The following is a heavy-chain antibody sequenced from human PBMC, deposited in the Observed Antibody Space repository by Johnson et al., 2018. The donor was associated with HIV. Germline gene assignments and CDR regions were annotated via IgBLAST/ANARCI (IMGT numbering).Heavy chain of an antibody. D-gene: IGHD1-26*01. CDR3: ARDVGGGGSYYNAFDI. CDR2: IRYDGSKK. J-gene: IGHJ3*02. V-gene: IGHV3-30*02. Sequence: VQLVESGGGVVQPGGSLRLSCAASGFSFSSYGMHWVRQAPGKGLEWVAFIRYDGSKKYYADSVKGRFIISRDNSKNTLYLQMNSLRAEDTAVYYCARDVGGGGSYYNAFDIWGQGTMVTVSS. CDR1: GFSFSSYG.